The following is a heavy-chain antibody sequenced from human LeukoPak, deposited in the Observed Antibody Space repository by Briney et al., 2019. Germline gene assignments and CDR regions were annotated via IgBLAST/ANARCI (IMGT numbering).Heavy chain of an antibody. CDR3: ARLGTVRGLNY. Sequence: SETLSLTCAVYGGSFSGYYWSWLRQPPGKGLEWIGEINHSGSTNYNPSLKSRVTISVDTSKNQFSLKLSSVTAADTAVYYCARLGTVRGLNYWGQGTLVTVSS. V-gene: IGHV4-34*01. CDR1: GGSFSGYY. J-gene: IGHJ4*02. CDR2: INHSGST. D-gene: IGHD3-10*01.